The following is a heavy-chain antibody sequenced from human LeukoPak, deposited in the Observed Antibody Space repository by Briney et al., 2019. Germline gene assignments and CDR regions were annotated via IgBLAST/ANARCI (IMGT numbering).Heavy chain of an antibody. CDR3: PRYYCGTSYSPGVDY. D-gene: IGHD2-21*01. CDR1: GGSITSGGYF. V-gene: IGHV4-31*03. Sequence: SETLSLTCTVSGGSITSGGYFWAWIRQRPGEGLDLMGYICYYGTPFYNPSFGSRLTISRDTPRNQFYLTLSSVTAADTALYYCPRYYCGTSYSPGVDYWGQGALVTVSS. CDR2: ICYYGTP. J-gene: IGHJ4*02.